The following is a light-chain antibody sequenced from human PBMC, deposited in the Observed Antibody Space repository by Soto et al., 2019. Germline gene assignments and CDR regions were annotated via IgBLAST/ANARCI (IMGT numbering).Light chain of an antibody. V-gene: IGKV1-5*01. Sequence: DIQMTQSPSTLSASVGDRVTITCRASQSISSWLAWYQQKPGKAPKLLIYDASYLERGGPSRFSGSGSGTEFTLTISSLKHDDLATYYCQQYNSFWTFGQGTKVDI. CDR2: DAS. J-gene: IGKJ1*01. CDR3: QQYNSFWT. CDR1: QSISSW.